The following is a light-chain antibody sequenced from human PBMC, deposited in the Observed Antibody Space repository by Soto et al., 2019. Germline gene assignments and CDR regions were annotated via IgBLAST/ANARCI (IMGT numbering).Light chain of an antibody. Sequence: EIVMTHSPATLSVSPLERSPLXSRASQSVSSNLAWYQQKPGQAPRLLIYGASTRATGIPARFSGSGSGTEFTLTISSLQSEDFAVYYCQQYNKWPITFGQGTRLEI. J-gene: IGKJ5*01. CDR2: GAS. CDR1: QSVSSN. CDR3: QQYNKWPIT. V-gene: IGKV3-15*01.